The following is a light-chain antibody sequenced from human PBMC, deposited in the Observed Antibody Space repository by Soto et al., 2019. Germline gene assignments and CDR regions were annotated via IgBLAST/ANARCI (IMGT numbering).Light chain of an antibody. CDR1: SSDVGSYNL. CDR3: SSYAGSSTVV. J-gene: IGLJ2*01. V-gene: IGLV2-23*01. CDR2: EDS. Sequence: QSALTQPASVSGSPGQSITIACTGISSDVGSYNLVSWYQQHPGKAPKLMIYEDSKRPSGVSNRFSGSKSGNTASLTISGLQAEDEADYYCSSYAGSSTVVFGGGTKLTVL.